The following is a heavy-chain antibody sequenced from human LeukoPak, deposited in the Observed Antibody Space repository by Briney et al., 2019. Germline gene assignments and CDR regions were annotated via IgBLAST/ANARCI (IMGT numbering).Heavy chain of an antibody. J-gene: IGHJ4*02. D-gene: IGHD6-19*01. Sequence: SVKVSCKASGGTFSSYAISWVRQAPGQGLEWMGGIIPILGIANYAQKFQGRVTITADKSTSTAYMELSSPRSEDTAVYYCARGGDSSGSDYWGQGTLVTVSS. CDR2: IIPILGIA. V-gene: IGHV1-69*10. CDR3: ARGGDSSGSDY. CDR1: GGTFSSYA.